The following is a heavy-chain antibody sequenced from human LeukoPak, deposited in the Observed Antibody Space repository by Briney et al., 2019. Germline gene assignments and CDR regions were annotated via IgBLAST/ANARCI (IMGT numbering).Heavy chain of an antibody. D-gene: IGHD3-22*01. V-gene: IGHV4-4*07. CDR1: GGSISTNY. CDR3: ARGSFDGSGYYLFDC. Sequence: SETLSLTCTVSGGSISTNYWSWIRQPAGKGLEGIGRIYNSGNTNYSPSLESRVTMSADTSKNQFSLRLRSVTAADTAVYYCARGSFDGSGYYLFDCRGQGTLVTVSS. J-gene: IGHJ4*02. CDR2: IYNSGNT.